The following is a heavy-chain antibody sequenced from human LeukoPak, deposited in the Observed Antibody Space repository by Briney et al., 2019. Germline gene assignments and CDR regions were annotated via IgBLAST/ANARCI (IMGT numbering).Heavy chain of an antibody. D-gene: IGHD5-24*01. Sequence: PSGTLSLTCAVSGGSISSSNWWSWVRQPPGKGLEWIGEIYHSGSTNYNPSLKSRVTISVDKSKNQFSLKLSSVTAADTAVYYCARDRRDGYNYYYYYYGMDVWGQGTTVNVSS. J-gene: IGHJ6*02. CDR1: GGSISSSNW. V-gene: IGHV4-4*02. CDR2: IYHSGST. CDR3: ARDRRDGYNYYYYYYGMDV.